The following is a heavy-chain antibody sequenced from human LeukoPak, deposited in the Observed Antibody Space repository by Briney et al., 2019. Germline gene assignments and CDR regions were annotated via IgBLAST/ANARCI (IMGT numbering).Heavy chain of an antibody. CDR2: IRSDGSNK. D-gene: IGHD3-22*01. CDR3: AKPSYDSSGYSPTPYY. J-gene: IGHJ4*02. V-gene: IGHV3-30*02. CDR1: GFAFSRYG. Sequence: GGSLRLSCAASGFAFSRYGMHWVRQAPGKGLEWVAFIRSDGSNKYYADSVKGRFTISRDNSKNTLYLQMSSLRAEDTAIYYCAKPSYDSSGYSPTPYYWGQGTLVTVSS.